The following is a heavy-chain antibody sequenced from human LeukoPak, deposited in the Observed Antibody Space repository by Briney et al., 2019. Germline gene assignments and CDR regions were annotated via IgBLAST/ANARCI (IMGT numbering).Heavy chain of an antibody. CDR3: ARKRRSGYGPFDY. V-gene: IGHV4-61*01. CDR1: GGSVSSGSYY. D-gene: IGHD3-3*01. J-gene: IGHJ4*02. CDR2: IYYSGST. Sequence: SETLSLTCTVSGGSVSSGSYYWSWIRQPPGKGLEWIGYIYYSGSTNYNPSLKSRVTISVDTSKNQFSLKLSSVTAADTAVYYCARKRRSGYGPFDYWGQGTLVTVSS.